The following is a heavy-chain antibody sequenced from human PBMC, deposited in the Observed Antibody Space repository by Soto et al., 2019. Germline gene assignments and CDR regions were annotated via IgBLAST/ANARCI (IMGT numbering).Heavy chain of an antibody. D-gene: IGHD6-19*01. CDR1: RFTYSSYF. Sequence: EVQLVESGGGLVKPGGSLKLSCAASRFTYSSYFMNWVRQAPGKGLEWVSSISMRGTYIYYADSVRGRFTISRDNAKNPLDLHMHGLRADDTAVYYCAKGPGPGQWLATGSYYFDYWGQGTLGTVSS. J-gene: IGHJ4*02. CDR2: ISMRGTYI. CDR3: AKGPGPGQWLATGSYYFDY. V-gene: IGHV3-21*04.